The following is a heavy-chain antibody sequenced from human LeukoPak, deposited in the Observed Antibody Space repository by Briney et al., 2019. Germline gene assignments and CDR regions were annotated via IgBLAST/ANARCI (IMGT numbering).Heavy chain of an antibody. V-gene: IGHV3-48*01. D-gene: IGHD3-3*01. J-gene: IGHJ4*02. CDR3: ANSLGDFWSGYHVDY. Sequence: PGGSLRLSCAASGFTFSSYSMNWVRQAPGKGLEWVSYISSSSSTIYYADSVKGRFTISRDNAKNSLYLQMNSLRAEDTAVYYCANSLGDFWSGYHVDYWGQGTLVTVSS. CDR1: GFTFSSYS. CDR2: ISSSSSTI.